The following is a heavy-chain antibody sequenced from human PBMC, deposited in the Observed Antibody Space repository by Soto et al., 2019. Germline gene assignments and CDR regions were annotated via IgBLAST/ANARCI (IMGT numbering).Heavy chain of an antibody. CDR2: TYYRSKWYY. CDR3: ARRGNWGEFDY. CDR1: GDSVSSSTAA. V-gene: IGHV6-1*01. Sequence: SQSLSLTCAISGDSVSSSTAAWNWIRQSPSGGLEWLGRTYYRSKWYYDYAISVKSRITINPDTSKNQFSLQLNSVTPEDTAVYYCARRGNWGEFDYWGQGALDTVSS. J-gene: IGHJ4*02. D-gene: IGHD7-27*01.